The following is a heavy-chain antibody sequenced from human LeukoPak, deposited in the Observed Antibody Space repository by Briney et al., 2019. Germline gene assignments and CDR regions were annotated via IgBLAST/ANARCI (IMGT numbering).Heavy chain of an antibody. CDR3: AKYSSSSNYYYGMDI. Sequence: PGGSLRLSCAASGFTFSDYAIHWVRQAPGKGLEWVTVISYDGVNTYYADSVKGRFTISRDNSKNTLYLQMNSLRAEDTAVYYCAKYSSSSNYYYGMDIWGQGTTVTVSS. D-gene: IGHD6-6*01. CDR1: GFTFSDYA. J-gene: IGHJ6*02. V-gene: IGHV3-30-3*02. CDR2: ISYDGVNT.